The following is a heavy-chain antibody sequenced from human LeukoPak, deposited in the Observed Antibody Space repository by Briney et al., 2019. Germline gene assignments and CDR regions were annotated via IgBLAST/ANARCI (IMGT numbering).Heavy chain of an antibody. J-gene: IGHJ4*02. CDR3: ATGYSSTWYYFDY. V-gene: IGHV4-59*01. D-gene: IGHD6-13*01. CDR1: GDSISSYY. CDR2: IYHSGST. Sequence: SETLSLTCTVSGDSISSYYWSWIRQPPGKGLEWIEYIYHSGSTNYNPSLKSRVTISAVTSKDQFSLKLASVTAADTAVYYCATGYSSTWYYFDYWGQGTLVTVSS.